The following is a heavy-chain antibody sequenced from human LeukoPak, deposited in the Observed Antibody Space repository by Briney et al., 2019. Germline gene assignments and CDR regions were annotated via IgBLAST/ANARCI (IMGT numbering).Heavy chain of an antibody. CDR1: GFTFSSYG. Sequence: PGRSLRLSCAASGFTFSSYGMHWVRQAPGKGLEWVAVIWYDGSNKYYADSVKGRFTISRDNSKNTLYLQMNSLRAEDTAVYYCAKDLGYSSSWYADYFDYWGQGTLVTVSS. J-gene: IGHJ4*02. D-gene: IGHD6-13*01. V-gene: IGHV3-33*06. CDR2: IWYDGSNK. CDR3: AKDLGYSSSWYADYFDY.